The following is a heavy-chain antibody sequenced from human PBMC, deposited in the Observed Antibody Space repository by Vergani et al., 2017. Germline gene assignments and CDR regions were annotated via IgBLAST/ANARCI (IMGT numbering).Heavy chain of an antibody. CDR2: IIPIFGTA. CDR3: ARRYCSSTSCTHGGFDY. V-gene: IGHV1-69*01. D-gene: IGHD2-2*01. CDR1: GGTFSSYA. J-gene: IGHJ4*02. Sequence: QVQLVQSGAEVKKPGSSVKVSCKASGGTFSSYAISWVRQAPGQGLEWMGGIIPIFGTANYALKFQGRVTITADEATSTAYMELSSLRSEDTAVYYCARRYCSSTSCTHGGFDYWGQGTLVTVSS.